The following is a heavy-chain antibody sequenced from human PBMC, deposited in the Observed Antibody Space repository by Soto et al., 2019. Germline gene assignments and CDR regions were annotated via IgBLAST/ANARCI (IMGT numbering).Heavy chain of an antibody. CDR1: GYSFATSG. Sequence: QVKLVQSGTEVKKPGASMKVSCKASGYSFATSGISWVRQAPGQGLEWMGWISAYNGNTNYDQKLQDRIIMTTDTSTSTAYLELRSLRSDDTAVYYCARAGQYYDSSGYADWCQGTLVTVSS. CDR2: ISAYNGNT. J-gene: IGHJ4*02. D-gene: IGHD3-22*01. CDR3: ARAGQYYDSSGYAD. V-gene: IGHV1-18*01.